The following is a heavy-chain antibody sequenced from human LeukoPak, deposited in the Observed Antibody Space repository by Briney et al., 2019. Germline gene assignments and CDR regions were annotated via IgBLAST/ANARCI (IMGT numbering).Heavy chain of an antibody. D-gene: IGHD1-14*01. CDR3: ARTGSFDY. Sequence: VKVSCKASGYTFTAYYMHWVRQAPGQGLEWMGWINPNSGATIYAQNFQGRVTMPTDTSISTAYMELTRLGSDDTAVYYCARTGSFDYWGQGTLVTVSS. CDR2: INPNSGAT. V-gene: IGHV1-2*02. J-gene: IGHJ4*02. CDR1: GYTFTAYY.